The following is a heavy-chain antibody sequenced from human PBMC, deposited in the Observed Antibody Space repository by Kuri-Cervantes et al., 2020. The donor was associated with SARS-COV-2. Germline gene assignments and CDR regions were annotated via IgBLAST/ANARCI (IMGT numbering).Heavy chain of an antibody. D-gene: IGHD2-2*01. CDR3: AGSSKYYYYMDV. V-gene: IGHV4-30-2*01. CDR2: IYHSGST. Sequence: SETLSLTCTVSGGSISSGGYYWSWIRQPPGKGLEWIGYIYHSGSTYYNPSLKSRVTISVDTSKNQFSLKLSSVTAADTAVYYCAGSSKYYYYMDVWGKGTTVTVSS. J-gene: IGHJ6*03. CDR1: GGSISSGGYY.